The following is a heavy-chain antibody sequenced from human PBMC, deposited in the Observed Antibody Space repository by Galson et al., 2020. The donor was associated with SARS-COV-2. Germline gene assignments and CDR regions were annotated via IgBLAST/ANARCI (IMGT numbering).Heavy chain of an antibody. CDR3: ANDLEGARVGATKSAFDI. Sequence: GGSLRLSCAASGFTFSSYAMSWVRQAPGKGLEWVSAISGSGGSTYYADSVKGRFTISRDNSKNTLYLQMSSLRAEDTAVYYCANDLEGARVGATKSAFDIWGQGTMVTVSS. CDR2: ISGSGGST. J-gene: IGHJ3*02. V-gene: IGHV3-23*01. CDR1: GFTFSSYA. D-gene: IGHD1-26*01.